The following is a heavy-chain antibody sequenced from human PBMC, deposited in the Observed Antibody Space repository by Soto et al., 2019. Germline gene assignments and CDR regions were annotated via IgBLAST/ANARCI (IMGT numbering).Heavy chain of an antibody. Sequence: QLLQSGGGLVQPGGSLPLSCAASGFTFGTTDMSWVRQAPGEGLSWVSTIDGSGGITYYADSVKGRFTISRDNSRNTVDLQMNSLRGDDTALYYCVKNSGWFNTWGQGALVTGSS. CDR1: GFTFGTTD. CDR3: VKNSGWFNT. D-gene: IGHD3-10*01. CDR2: IDGSGGIT. J-gene: IGHJ5*02. V-gene: IGHV3-23*01.